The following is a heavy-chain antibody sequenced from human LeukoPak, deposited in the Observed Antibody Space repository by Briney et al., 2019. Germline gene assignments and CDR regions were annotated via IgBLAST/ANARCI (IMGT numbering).Heavy chain of an antibody. CDR2: ISWNSGSI. J-gene: IGHJ4*02. D-gene: IGHD6-19*01. V-gene: IGHV3-9*01. CDR1: GFTFDDYA. CDR3: AKGSIAVAGTIDY. Sequence: GRSLRLSCAASGFTFDDYAMHWVRQAPGKGLEWVSGISWNSGSIGYADSVKGRFTISRDNAKNSLYLQMDSLRAEDTAVYYCAKGSIAVAGTIDYWGQGTLVTVSS.